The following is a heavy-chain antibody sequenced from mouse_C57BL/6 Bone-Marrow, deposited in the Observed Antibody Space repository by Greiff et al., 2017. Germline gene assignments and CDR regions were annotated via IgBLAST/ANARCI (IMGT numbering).Heavy chain of an antibody. V-gene: IGHV1-74*01. J-gene: IGHJ4*01. D-gene: IGHD2-12*01. Sequence: QVQLKQPGAELVKPGASVKVSCKASGYTFTSYWMHWVKQRPGQGLEWIGRIHPSDSDTNYNQKLKGKATLTVDKSSGTAYMQLSRLTFEYSAFDYCATYYSDFLYARDYWGQGTSVTVSS. CDR3: ATYYSDFLYARDY. CDR1: GYTFTSYW. CDR2: IHPSDSDT.